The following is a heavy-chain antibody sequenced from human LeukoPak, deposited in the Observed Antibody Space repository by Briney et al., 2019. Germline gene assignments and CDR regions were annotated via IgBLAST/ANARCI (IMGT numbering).Heavy chain of an antibody. V-gene: IGHV4-38-2*01. J-gene: IGHJ5*02. CDR2: IYHSGST. CDR1: GYSISSGYY. CDR3: ARSPVLGFGEPTPSWFDP. Sequence: PSETLSLTCAVSGYSISSGYYWGWIRQPPGKGLEWIGSIYHSGSTYYNPSLKSRVTISVDTSKNQFSLKLSSVTAADTAVYYCARSPVLGFGEPTPSWFDPWGREPWSPSPQ. D-gene: IGHD3-10*01.